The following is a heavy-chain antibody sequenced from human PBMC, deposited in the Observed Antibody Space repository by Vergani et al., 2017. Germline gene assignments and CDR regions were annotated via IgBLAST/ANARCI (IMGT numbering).Heavy chain of an antibody. J-gene: IGHJ4*02. V-gene: IGHV1-46*03. D-gene: IGHD2-2*02. CDR3: ARARRGGDTPSKY. CDR2: IIPIFGTA. CDR1: GYTFTGYY. Sequence: QVQLVQSGAEVKKPGASVKVSCKASGYTFTGYYMHWVRQAPGQGLEWMGGIIPIFGTANYAQKFQGRVTMTRDTSTSTVYMELSSLRSEDTAVYYCARARRGGDTPSKYWGQGTLVTVSS.